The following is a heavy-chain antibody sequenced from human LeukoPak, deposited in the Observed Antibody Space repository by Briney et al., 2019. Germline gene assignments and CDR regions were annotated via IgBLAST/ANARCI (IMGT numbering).Heavy chain of an antibody. J-gene: IGHJ4*02. CDR1: GFTFSGSA. V-gene: IGHV3-73*01. CDR3: TRERKYYYDSSGYFDY. D-gene: IGHD3-22*01. CDR2: IRSKANSYAT. Sequence: GGSLRLSCAASGFTFSGSAMHWVRQASGKGLEWVGRIRSKANSYATVYAASVKGRFTISRDDSKNTAYLQMNSLKTEDTAVYYCTRERKYYYDSSGYFDYWGQGTLVTVSS.